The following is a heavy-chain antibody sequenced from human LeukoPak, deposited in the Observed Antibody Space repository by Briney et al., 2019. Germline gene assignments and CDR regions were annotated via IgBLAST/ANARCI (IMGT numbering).Heavy chain of an antibody. CDR3: ARDDVVQGGYYYYGMDV. CDR1: GFTFSSYS. V-gene: IGHV3-21*01. CDR2: INSSSSYI. Sequence: GGSLRLSCAASGFTFSSYSMNWVRQAPGKGLEWVSSINSSSSYIYYADSVKGRFTISRDNAKNSLYLQMNSLRAEDTAVYYCARDDVVQGGYYYYGMDVWGQGTTVTVSS. D-gene: IGHD1-1*01. J-gene: IGHJ6*02.